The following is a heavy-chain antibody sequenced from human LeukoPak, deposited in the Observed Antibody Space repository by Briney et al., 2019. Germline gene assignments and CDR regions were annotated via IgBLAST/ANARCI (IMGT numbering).Heavy chain of an antibody. J-gene: IGHJ4*02. CDR3: AKDRLVGDLVRGVLGY. CDR1: GFSFNSYG. V-gene: IGHV3-30*02. D-gene: IGHD3-10*01. Sequence: PGGSLRLSCAASGFSFNSYGMHWVRQAPGKGLEWVAFIRYDGSNKYYADSVKGRFSISRDKSKKTLYVQMNSVRDEDTAVYYCAKDRLVGDLVRGVLGYWGQGTLVTVSS. CDR2: IRYDGSNK.